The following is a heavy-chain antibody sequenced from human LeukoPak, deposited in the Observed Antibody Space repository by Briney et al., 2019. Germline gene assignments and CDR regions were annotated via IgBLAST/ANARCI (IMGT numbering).Heavy chain of an antibody. CDR3: AKYYYTSGSSGGRVFDY. Sequence: GGSLRLSCAASGFTFSAYSMNWVRQSPGKGLEWVSYISTTGSAIYYADSVKGRFTISRDNSKNSLYLQMNGLRAEDTAVYYCAKYYYTSGSSGGRVFDYWGQGTLVTVSS. CDR2: ISTTGSAI. D-gene: IGHD3-10*01. CDR1: GFTFSAYS. J-gene: IGHJ4*02. V-gene: IGHV3-48*01.